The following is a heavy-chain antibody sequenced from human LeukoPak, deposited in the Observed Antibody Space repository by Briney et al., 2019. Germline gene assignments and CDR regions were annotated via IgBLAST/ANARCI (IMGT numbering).Heavy chain of an antibody. CDR2: IRYDGSNK. D-gene: IGHD3-22*01. Sequence: QPGGSLRLSCAASGFTFSSYGMHWVRQAPGKGLEWVAFIRYDGSNKYYADSVKGRFTISRDNSKNTLYLQMNSLRADDTAVYYCAKDRYYYDSSGYSDFDYWGQGTLVTVSS. CDR1: GFTFSSYG. J-gene: IGHJ4*02. V-gene: IGHV3-30*02. CDR3: AKDRYYYDSSGYSDFDY.